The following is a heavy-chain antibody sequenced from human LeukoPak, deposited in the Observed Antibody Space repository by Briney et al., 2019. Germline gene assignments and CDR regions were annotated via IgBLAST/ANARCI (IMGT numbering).Heavy chain of an antibody. D-gene: IGHD2-21*02. Sequence: GGSLRLSCAASGFTFSSYGMHWVRQAPGKGLEWVAVISYDGSNKYYADSVKGRFTISRDNSKNTLYLQMNSLRAEDTAVYYCAKDLENRHIVVATAIPDFDYWGQGTLVTVSS. CDR2: ISYDGSNK. V-gene: IGHV3-30*18. CDR1: GFTFSSYG. J-gene: IGHJ4*02. CDR3: AKDLENRHIVVATAIPDFDY.